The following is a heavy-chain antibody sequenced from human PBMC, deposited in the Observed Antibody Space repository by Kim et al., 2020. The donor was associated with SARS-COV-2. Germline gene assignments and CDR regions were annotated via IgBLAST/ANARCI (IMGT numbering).Heavy chain of an antibody. CDR1: GYMFTTNL. V-gene: IGHV1-3*01. D-gene: IGHD6-6*01. CDR3: ARVYSSSSLGN. J-gene: IGHJ4*02. Sequence: ASVKVSCKASGYMFTTNLIHWVRQAPGQSLEWMGWINAGNGNTHYSQKFEGRVTITRDTSARTAYLELSSLMSEDTAVYYCARVYSSSSLGNWGQGTLVT. CDR2: INAGNGNT.